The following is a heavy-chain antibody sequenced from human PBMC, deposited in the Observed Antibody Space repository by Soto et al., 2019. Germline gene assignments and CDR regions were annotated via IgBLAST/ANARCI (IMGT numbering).Heavy chain of an antibody. CDR1: GFTFSSYA. V-gene: IGHV3-30-3*01. CDR3: ARGSYSYYFDY. CDR2: ISYDGSNK. J-gene: IGHJ4*02. Sequence: PGGSLRLSCAASGFTFSSYAMHWVRQAPGKGLEWVAVISYDGSNKYYADSVKGRFTISRDNSKNTLYLQMNSLRAEDTAVYYCARGSYSYYFDYWGQGTLVTVSS. D-gene: IGHD3-10*01.